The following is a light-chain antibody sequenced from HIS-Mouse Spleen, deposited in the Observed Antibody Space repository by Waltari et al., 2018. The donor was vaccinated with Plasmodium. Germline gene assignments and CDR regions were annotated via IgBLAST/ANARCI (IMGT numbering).Light chain of an antibody. CDR1: QRVSSN. Sequence: EIVMTQYPATLSVYPGERATLHCRASQRVSSNLAWYQQKPGQAPRLLIYGASTGATGVPARFSGSGSGTEFTLTISSLQSEDFAVYYCQQYGSSPPYTFGQGTKLEIK. V-gene: IGKV3-15*01. CDR3: QQYGSSPPYT. CDR2: GAS. J-gene: IGKJ2*01.